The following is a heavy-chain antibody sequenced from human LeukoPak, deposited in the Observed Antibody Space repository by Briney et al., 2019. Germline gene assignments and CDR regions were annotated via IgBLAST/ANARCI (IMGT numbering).Heavy chain of an antibody. CDR1: GGSISSYY. Sequence: SETLSLTCTVSGGSISSYYWSWIRQPPGKGLEWIGYIYYSGSTNYNPSLKSRVTISVDTSKNQISLKLSSVTAADTAVYYCARDRGGYDYDYWGQGTLVTVSS. V-gene: IGHV4-59*01. CDR3: ARDRGGYDYDY. D-gene: IGHD5-12*01. CDR2: IYYSGST. J-gene: IGHJ4*02.